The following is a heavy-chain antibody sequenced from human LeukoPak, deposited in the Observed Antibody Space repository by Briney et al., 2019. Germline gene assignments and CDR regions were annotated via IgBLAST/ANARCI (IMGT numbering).Heavy chain of an antibody. V-gene: IGHV1-18*01. CDR3: ARDQVTMVRGVSSGDY. CDR2: ISAYNGNT. J-gene: IGHJ4*02. Sequence: GASVKVSCKASGYTFTSYGISWVRQAPGQGLEWMGWISAYNGNTNYAQKLQGRVTMTTDTSTSTAYMELRSLRSDDTAVYYCARDQVTMVRGVSSGDYWGQGTLVTVSS. D-gene: IGHD3-10*01. CDR1: GYTFTSYG.